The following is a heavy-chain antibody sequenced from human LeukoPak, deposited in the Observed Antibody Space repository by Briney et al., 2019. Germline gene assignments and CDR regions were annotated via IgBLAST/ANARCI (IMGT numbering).Heavy chain of an antibody. CDR2: IIPIFGTA. V-gene: IGHV1-69*13. CDR1: GYTLTELS. CDR3: ARDFDIVVVPAAIIYYGMDV. Sequence: ASVKVSCKVSGYTLTELSMHWVRQAPGQGLEWMGGIIPIFGTANYAQKFQGRVTITADESTSTAYMELSSLRSEDTAVYYCARDFDIVVVPAAIIYYGMDVWGQGTTVTVSS. J-gene: IGHJ6*02. D-gene: IGHD2-2*02.